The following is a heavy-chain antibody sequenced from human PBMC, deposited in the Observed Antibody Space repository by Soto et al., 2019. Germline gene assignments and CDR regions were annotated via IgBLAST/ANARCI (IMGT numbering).Heavy chain of an antibody. D-gene: IGHD4-17*01. CDR3: ARVRKTTVIHYFDY. Sequence: SETLSLTCTVSGGSISSSSYYWGWIRQPPGKGLEWIGSIYYSGSTYYNPSLKSRVTISVDTSKNQFSLKLSSVTAADTAVYYCARVRKTTVIHYFDYWGQGTLVTVSS. CDR1: GGSISSSSYY. V-gene: IGHV4-39*07. CDR2: IYYSGST. J-gene: IGHJ4*02.